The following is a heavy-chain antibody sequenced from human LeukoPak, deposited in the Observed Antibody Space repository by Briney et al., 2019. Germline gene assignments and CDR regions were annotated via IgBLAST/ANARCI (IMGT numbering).Heavy chain of an antibody. CDR3: AKASRVGVAGSRFDC. Sequence: GGSLRLSCAASGFTFSSYAMSWVRQAPGKGLEWVSAISGSGGSTCYADSVKGRFTISRDNSKNTVYLQLNSLRAEDTAVYFCAKASRVGVAGSRFDCWGQGTLVTVSS. CDR2: ISGSGGST. V-gene: IGHV3-23*01. J-gene: IGHJ4*02. CDR1: GFTFSSYA. D-gene: IGHD2-15*01.